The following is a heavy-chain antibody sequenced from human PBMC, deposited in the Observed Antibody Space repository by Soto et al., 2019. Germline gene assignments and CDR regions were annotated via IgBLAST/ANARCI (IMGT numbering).Heavy chain of an antibody. D-gene: IGHD3-10*01. CDR3: SRDEVYYYGSGSYGYYYMDV. Sequence: ASVKVSCKASGYTFTSYYMHWVRQAPGQGLEWMGIINPSGGSTSYAQKFQGRVTMTRDTSTSTVYMELSSLRSEDTAVYYCSRDEVYYYGSGSYGYYYMDVWGKGTTVTVSS. CDR2: INPSGGST. J-gene: IGHJ6*03. CDR1: GYTFTSYY. V-gene: IGHV1-46*03.